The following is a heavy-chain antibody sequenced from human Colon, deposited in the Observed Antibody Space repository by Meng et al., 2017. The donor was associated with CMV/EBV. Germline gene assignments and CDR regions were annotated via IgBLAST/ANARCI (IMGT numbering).Heavy chain of an antibody. CDR1: GINRRSYW. CDR3: VRELLNCAGDCLHL. V-gene: IGHV3-74*01. CDR2: IKYDGGVT. D-gene: IGHD2-21*01. Sequence: ASGINRRSYWMHWVRQATGKGLVWVSRIKYDGGVTDYADSVKGRFTISRDNARNTLYLQMNSLRVEDTAVYYCVRELLNCAGDCLHLWGQGTLVTVSS. J-gene: IGHJ5*02.